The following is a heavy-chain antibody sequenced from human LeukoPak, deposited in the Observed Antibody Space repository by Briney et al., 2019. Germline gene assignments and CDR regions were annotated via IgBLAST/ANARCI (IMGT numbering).Heavy chain of an antibody. CDR2: ISYDGSNK. CDR3: ARTIAQYSNSWLYFYYGLDV. D-gene: IGHD6-13*01. J-gene: IGHJ6*02. V-gene: IGHV3-30*03. Sequence: AGRSLRLSCAASGFTFSSFGMHWVRQAPGKGLEWVAVISYDGSNKYYADSVKGRFTISRDNSKNTLYLQMNSLRAEDTAVYYCARTIAQYSNSWLYFYYGLDVWGQGTTVTVS. CDR1: GFTFSSFG.